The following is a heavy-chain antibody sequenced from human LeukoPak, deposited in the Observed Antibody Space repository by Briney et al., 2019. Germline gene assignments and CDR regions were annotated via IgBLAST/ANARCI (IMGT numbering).Heavy chain of an antibody. CDR3: ARVIQYLYYMDV. Sequence: SETLSLTCAVYGGSFSGYYWSWIRQPPGKGLEWIGEINHSGSTNYNPSLKSRVTISLDTSKNQFSLQLSSVTAADTAVYYCARVIQYLYYMDVWGKGTTVTVSS. J-gene: IGHJ6*03. CDR1: GGSFSGYY. D-gene: IGHD2/OR15-2a*01. V-gene: IGHV4-34*01. CDR2: INHSGST.